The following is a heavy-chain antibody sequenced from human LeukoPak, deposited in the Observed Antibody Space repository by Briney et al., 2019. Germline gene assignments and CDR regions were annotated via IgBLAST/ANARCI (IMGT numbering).Heavy chain of an antibody. CDR1: GGSISSSRYY. CDR3: ARLRSWQLGVDS. D-gene: IGHD6-13*01. J-gene: IGHJ4*02. Sequence: SETLSLTCTVSGGSISSSRYYWGWIRQPPGKGLEWIGSLYDEGSTYYNPSLKSRVTISVDKAKKQFSLKVRSVTAADTAVYYCARLRSWQLGVDSWGQGTLVTVSS. V-gene: IGHV4-39*01. CDR2: LYDEGST.